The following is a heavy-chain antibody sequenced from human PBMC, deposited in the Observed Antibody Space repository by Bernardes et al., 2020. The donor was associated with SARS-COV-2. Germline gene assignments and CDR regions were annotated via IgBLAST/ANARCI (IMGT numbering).Heavy chain of an antibody. CDR3: AREGLPAITIVGVVRQNPGEVDP. Sequence: GGSLRLSCAASGFTFSSYSMNWVRQAPGKGLEWVSSISSSSSYIYYADSVKGRFTISRDNAKNSLYLQMNSLRAEDTAVYYCAREGLPAITIVGVVRQNPGEVDPWGQGTMGTV. CDR1: GFTFSSYS. CDR2: ISSSSSYI. D-gene: IGHD3-3*01. J-gene: IGHJ5*02. V-gene: IGHV3-21*01.